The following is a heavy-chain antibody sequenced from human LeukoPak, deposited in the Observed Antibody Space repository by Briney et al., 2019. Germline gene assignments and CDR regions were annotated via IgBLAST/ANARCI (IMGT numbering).Heavy chain of an antibody. Sequence: GGCLRLSCAASGLAFCGYAMSWVRQAPGQGVGWVSAISGSGGSTYYADSVKGRFTISRDNSKNTLYLQMNSLRAEDTAVYYCAKSVAVAGIFDYWGQGTLVTVSS. CDR2: ISGSGGST. V-gene: IGHV3-23*01. CDR3: AKSVAVAGIFDY. J-gene: IGHJ4*02. D-gene: IGHD6-19*01. CDR1: GLAFCGYA.